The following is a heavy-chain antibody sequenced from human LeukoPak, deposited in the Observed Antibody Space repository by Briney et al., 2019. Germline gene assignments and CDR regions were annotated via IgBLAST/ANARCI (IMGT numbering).Heavy chain of an antibody. CDR3: ARDITMIMY. Sequence: SETLSLTCTVSGVSISNYYWSWVRQPPGKGLEWIGYIYYSGSTNYTPSLKSRVTISVDTSKNQFSMKLSSVTAADTAVYYCARDITMIMYWGQGTLVTVSS. V-gene: IGHV4-59*01. CDR2: IYYSGST. J-gene: IGHJ4*02. CDR1: GVSISNYY. D-gene: IGHD3-22*01.